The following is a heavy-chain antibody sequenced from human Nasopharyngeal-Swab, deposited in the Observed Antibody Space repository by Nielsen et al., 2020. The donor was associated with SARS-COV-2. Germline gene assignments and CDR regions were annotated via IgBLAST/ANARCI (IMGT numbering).Heavy chain of an antibody. V-gene: IGHV4-31*03. D-gene: IGHD5-12*01. CDR1: GCSISSVGYY. J-gene: IGHJ5*02. Sequence: SEILSLTCPLPGCSISSVGYYWSCIRQHPGKGLSWIGYIYYSGSTYYNPSLKSRVTISVDTSKNQFSLKLSSVTAADTAVYYCAREEYSGYDWFDPWGQGTLVTVSS. CDR3: AREEYSGYDWFDP. CDR2: IYYSGST.